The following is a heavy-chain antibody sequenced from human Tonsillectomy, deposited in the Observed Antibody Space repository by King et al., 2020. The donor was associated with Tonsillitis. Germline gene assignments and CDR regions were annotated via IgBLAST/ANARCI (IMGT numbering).Heavy chain of an antibody. CDR1: GFPFSSYA. J-gene: IGHJ6*02. CDR3: ARDVEMGDSRYYYYGMDV. CDR2: ISYDGSNK. V-gene: IGHV3-30-3*01. D-gene: IGHD5-24*01. Sequence: VQLVESGGGVVQPGRSLRLSCAASGFPFSSYAMHWVRQAPGKGLEWVAVISYDGSNKYYADSVKGRFTISGDNSKNTLYLQMNSLRAEDTAVYYCARDVEMGDSRYYYYGMDVWGQGTTVTVSS.